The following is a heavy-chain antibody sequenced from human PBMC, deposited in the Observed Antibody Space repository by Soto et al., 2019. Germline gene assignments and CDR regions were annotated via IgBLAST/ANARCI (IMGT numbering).Heavy chain of an antibody. Sequence: QITLKESGPSLVNPTETLTLTCTFSGFSLTTTGVGVGWVRQPPGKALEWLTVIFWNDDERYSPSLKTRVTVAKDTSKNQVVVTMTNMGPVDTATYYCTQIYGSGSWGWYFHSWGQGNPVTVSS. CDR3: TQIYGSGSWGWYFHS. J-gene: IGHJ4*02. V-gene: IGHV2-5*01. D-gene: IGHD1-26*01. CDR1: GFSLTTTGVG. CDR2: IFWNDDE.